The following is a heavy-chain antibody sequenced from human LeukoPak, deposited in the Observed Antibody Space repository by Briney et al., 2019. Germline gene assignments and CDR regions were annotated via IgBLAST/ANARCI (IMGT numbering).Heavy chain of an antibody. Sequence: GGSLRLSCAASGFTVSSNYMSWVRQAPGKGLEWVSVIYSGGSTYYADSVKGRFTISRDNSKNTLYLQMNSLRAEDTAVYYCARESSSSWYGYFQHWGQGTLVTVSS. J-gene: IGHJ1*01. CDR2: IYSGGST. CDR1: GFTVSSNY. V-gene: IGHV3-66*01. CDR3: ARESSSSWYGYFQH. D-gene: IGHD6-13*01.